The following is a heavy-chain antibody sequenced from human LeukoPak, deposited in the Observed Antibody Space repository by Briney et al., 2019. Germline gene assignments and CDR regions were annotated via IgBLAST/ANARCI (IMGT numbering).Heavy chain of an antibody. D-gene: IGHD2-21*02. Sequence: ASVKVSCKASGYTFTSYAMNWVRQAPGQGLERMGWINTNTGNPTYAQGFTGRFVFSLDTSVSTAYLQISSLKAEDTAVYYCASPLAYCGGDCSGYYYYYYMDVWGKGTTVTVSS. J-gene: IGHJ6*03. CDR1: GYTFTSYA. V-gene: IGHV7-4-1*02. CDR2: INTNTGNP. CDR3: ASPLAYCGGDCSGYYYYYYMDV.